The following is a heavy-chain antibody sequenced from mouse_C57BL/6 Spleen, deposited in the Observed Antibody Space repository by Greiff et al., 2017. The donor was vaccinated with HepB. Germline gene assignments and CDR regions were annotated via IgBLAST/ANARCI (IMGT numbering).Heavy chain of an antibody. V-gene: IGHV3-6*01. CDR1: GYSITSGYY. CDR3: AVNWDEEDWYFDV. D-gene: IGHD4-1*01. J-gene: IGHJ1*03. CDR2: ISYDGSN. Sequence: EVQLQQSGPGLVKPSQSLSLTCSVTGYSITSGYYWNWIRQFPGNKLEWMGYISYDGSNNYNPSLKNRISITRDTSKNQFFLKLNSVTTEDTATYYCAVNWDEEDWYFDVWGTGTTFTVSS.